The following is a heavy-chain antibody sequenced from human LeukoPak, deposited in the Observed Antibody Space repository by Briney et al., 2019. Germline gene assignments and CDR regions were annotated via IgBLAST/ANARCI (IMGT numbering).Heavy chain of an antibody. Sequence: SVKVSCKASGGTFSGHTFSWVRQAPGQGLEWMGRIIPIPDIANYAQKFQGRVTITADKSTSTAYMDLSSLTSEDTAVYYCARGGQLSTGAYFDYWGQGTLVTIAS. J-gene: IGHJ4*02. V-gene: IGHV1-69*02. CDR2: IIPIPDIA. CDR3: ARGGQLSTGAYFDY. D-gene: IGHD6-6*01. CDR1: GGTFSGHT.